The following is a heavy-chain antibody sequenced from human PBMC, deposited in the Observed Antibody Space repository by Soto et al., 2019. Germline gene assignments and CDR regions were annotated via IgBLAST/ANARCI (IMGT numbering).Heavy chain of an antibody. CDR1: GYTFTGYY. V-gene: IGHV1-2*04. Sequence: ASVKVSCKASGYTFTGYYMHWVRQAPGQGLEWMGWINPNSGGTNYAQKFQGWVTMTRDTSISTAYMELSRLRSDDTAVYYCAREGIAVAGTNYYYGMDVWGQGTTVTVS. CDR3: AREGIAVAGTNYYYGMDV. D-gene: IGHD6-19*01. CDR2: INPNSGGT. J-gene: IGHJ6*02.